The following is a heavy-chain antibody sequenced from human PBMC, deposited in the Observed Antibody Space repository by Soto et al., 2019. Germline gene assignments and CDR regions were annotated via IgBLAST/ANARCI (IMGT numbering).Heavy chain of an antibody. D-gene: IGHD2-21*02. CDR3: AKGFIVVVTVIRPDDAFDV. Sequence: EVQLLESGGGLVQPGGSLRLSCAASGFTFGNYGMNWVRQAPGKGLEWVSGISGGGGSTYYADSVKGRFTVSREPYKSKVFMEMKSLRDEDTAVYYCAKGFIVVVTVIRPDDAFDVWGQGTLVTVSS. J-gene: IGHJ3*01. CDR2: ISGGGGST. CDR1: GFTFGNYG. V-gene: IGHV3-23*01.